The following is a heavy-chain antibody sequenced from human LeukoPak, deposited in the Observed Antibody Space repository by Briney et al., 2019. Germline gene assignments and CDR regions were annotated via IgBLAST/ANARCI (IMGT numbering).Heavy chain of an antibody. CDR2: ISGSGGST. J-gene: IGHJ4*02. CDR3: ARGAWTAYYLDY. D-gene: IGHD3/OR15-3a*01. V-gene: IGHV3-23*01. CDR1: GFTFCSYA. Sequence: GSLRLSCAASGFTFCSYAMGLVRQASGEGLGGVSAISGSGGSTNYADSVKGRFTISRDNAKNTVYLQMNSLRAEDTAVYYCARGAWTAYYLDYWGQGTLVTVSS.